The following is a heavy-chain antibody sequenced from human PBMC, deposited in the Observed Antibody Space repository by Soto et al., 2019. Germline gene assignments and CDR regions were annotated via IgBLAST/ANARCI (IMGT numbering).Heavy chain of an antibody. CDR2: INAGNGNT. CDR3: ARDGGAARLYYYYGMDV. D-gene: IGHD6-6*01. V-gene: IGHV1-3*01. Sequence: ASVKVSCKASGYTFTSYAMHWVRQAPGQRLEWMGWINAGNGNTKYSQKFQGRVTITRDTSASTAYMELSSLRSEDTAVYYCARDGGAARLYYYYGMDVWGQGTTVTVS. J-gene: IGHJ6*02. CDR1: GYTFTSYA.